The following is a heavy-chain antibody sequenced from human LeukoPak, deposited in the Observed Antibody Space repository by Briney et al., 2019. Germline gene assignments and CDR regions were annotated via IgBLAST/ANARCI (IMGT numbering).Heavy chain of an antibody. Sequence: SETLSLTCTVSGCSISSSTYYWVWIRQPPGKGLEWIGSIYYSGSTYYSPSLKCRVTISVDTSKNQFSLKVSSVTAPDTAVHYCARLSTAALKRAFEMWGQGTMVTVSS. CDR3: ARLSTAALKRAFEM. D-gene: IGHD6-6*01. J-gene: IGHJ3*02. CDR1: GCSISSSTYY. CDR2: IYYSGST. V-gene: IGHV4-39*01.